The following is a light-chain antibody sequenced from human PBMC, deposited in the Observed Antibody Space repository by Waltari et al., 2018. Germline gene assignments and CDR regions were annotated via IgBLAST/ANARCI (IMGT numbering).Light chain of an antibody. V-gene: IGKV1-39*01. CDR3: QQSYSTLT. J-gene: IGKJ4*01. Sequence: IQMTQSPSSLSASVGARVTITCLASQSISSYLNWYQQKPGKAPKLLIYAASSLQSGVPSMFSGSGSGTDFTLTISSLQPEDFATYYCQQSYSTLTFGGGTKVEIK. CDR1: QSISSY. CDR2: AAS.